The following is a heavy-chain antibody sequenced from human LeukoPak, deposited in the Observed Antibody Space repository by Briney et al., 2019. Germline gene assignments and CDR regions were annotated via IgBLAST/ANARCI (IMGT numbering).Heavy chain of an antibody. CDR1: GYSFTSYW. Sequence: GESLKISCKGSGYSFTSYWIGWVRQMPGKGLEWMGIIYPGDSDTRYSPSFQGQVTISADKSISTAYLQWSSLKASDTAMYYCARQVTDLMVRGVFNAFDIWGQGTMVTVSS. CDR2: IYPGDSDT. J-gene: IGHJ3*02. CDR3: ARQVTDLMVRGVFNAFDI. V-gene: IGHV5-51*01. D-gene: IGHD3-10*01.